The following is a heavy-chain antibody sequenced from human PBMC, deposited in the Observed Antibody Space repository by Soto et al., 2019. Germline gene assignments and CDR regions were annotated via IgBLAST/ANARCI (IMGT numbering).Heavy chain of an antibody. CDR3: TTVDGSGSYYPYYGMDV. CDR2: NKSKTDGGTT. D-gene: IGHD3-10*01. CDR1: GFTFSNAW. J-gene: IGHJ6*02. V-gene: IGHV3-15*07. Sequence: EVQLVESGGGLVKPGGSLRLSCAASGFTFSNAWMDWVRQAPGKGLEWVGRNKSKTDGGTTDYAAPVKGRFTISRDDSKNTLYLQMNSLKTEDTAVYYCTTVDGSGSYYPYYGMDVWGQGTTVTVSS.